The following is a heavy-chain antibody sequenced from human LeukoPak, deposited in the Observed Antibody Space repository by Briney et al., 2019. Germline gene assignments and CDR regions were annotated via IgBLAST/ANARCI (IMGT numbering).Heavy chain of an antibody. CDR3: AREETTAFFDY. J-gene: IGHJ4*02. CDR1: GGSISSYY. Sequence: SETLSLTCTVSGGSISSYYWSWIRQPPGEGLEWIGYIYYSGSTNYNPSLKSRGTISVDTSKNQFSLNLRSVTAADTAVYYCAREETTAFFDYWGPGNLVTVSS. CDR2: IYYSGST. V-gene: IGHV4-59*01. D-gene: IGHD1-14*01.